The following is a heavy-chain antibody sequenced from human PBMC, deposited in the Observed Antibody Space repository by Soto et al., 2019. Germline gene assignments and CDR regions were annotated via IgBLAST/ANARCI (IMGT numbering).Heavy chain of an antibody. Sequence: QVQLQESGPGLVKPSQTLSLTCTVSGGSISSGGYYWSWIRQHPGKGREWIVYIYYSGSTYYNPSLKSRVTISVDTSKDQYSHELSSVTAADTAVYYCARALWFGELNGMDVWGQGTTVTVSS. CDR2: IYYSGST. CDR1: GGSISSGGYY. J-gene: IGHJ6*02. V-gene: IGHV4-31*03. CDR3: ARALWFGELNGMDV. D-gene: IGHD3-10*01.